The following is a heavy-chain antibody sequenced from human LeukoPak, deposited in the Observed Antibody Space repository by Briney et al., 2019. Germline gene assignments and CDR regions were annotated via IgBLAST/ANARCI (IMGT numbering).Heavy chain of an antibody. CDR2: IKSKVDDGTT. Sequence: GGSLRLSCAASGFTFTYAWMSWVRRAPGKGLDWVGRIKSKVDDGTTDYATPVKGRFAVSRDDSKNMLYLQMNSLKTEDTAVYYCTTEHNSQSRGLTFDYWGQGTLVTVSS. CDR3: TTEHNSQSRGLTFDY. V-gene: IGHV3-15*01. D-gene: IGHD1-1*01. J-gene: IGHJ4*02. CDR1: GFTFTYAW.